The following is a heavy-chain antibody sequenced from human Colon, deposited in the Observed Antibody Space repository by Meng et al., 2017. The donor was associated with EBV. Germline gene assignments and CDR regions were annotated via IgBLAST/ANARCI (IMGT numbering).Heavy chain of an antibody. V-gene: IGHV4-39*07. CDR2: IFYSGNT. D-gene: IGHD3-16*01. Sequence: LQLQGSGPGLLKPSETLSLTCSVFGVSITTKGYYWGWIRQSPGKGLEWIGSIFYSGNTYFNPSLKTRVTISVDTSKNQFSLKLSSVTAADTAIYYCARERGGVTRDFDSWGQGALVTVSS. CDR1: GVSITTKGYY. CDR3: ARERGGVTRDFDS. J-gene: IGHJ4*02.